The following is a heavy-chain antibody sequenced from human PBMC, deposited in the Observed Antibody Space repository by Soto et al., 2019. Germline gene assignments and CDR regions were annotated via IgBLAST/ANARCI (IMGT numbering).Heavy chain of an antibody. CDR3: TRDNIENSDGLYDAFDI. Sequence: ASVKVSCKTSGYTFTDYYTHWVRQAPGQVLEWMGWMNPKSGGAYFAQKFQGRVTLTRDTSIGTAYIEVNSLTSDDTAVYFCTRDNIENSDGLYDAFDIWGQGTTVTVSS. D-gene: IGHD5-18*01. J-gene: IGHJ3*02. V-gene: IGHV1-2*02. CDR2: MNPKSGGA. CDR1: GYTFTDYY.